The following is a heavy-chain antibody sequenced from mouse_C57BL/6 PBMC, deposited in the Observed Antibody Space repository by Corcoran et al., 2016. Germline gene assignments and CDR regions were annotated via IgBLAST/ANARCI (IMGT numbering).Heavy chain of an antibody. V-gene: IGHV9-3*01. CDR3: ARSSSSYAWFAY. J-gene: IGHJ3*01. CDR1: GYTFTTYG. Sequence: QIQLVQSGPELKKPGETVKISCKASGYTFTTYGMSWVKQAPGKGLKWMGWINTYSGVPTYADDFKGRFAFSLETSASTAYLQINNLKNEDTATYFWARSSSSYAWFAYWGQGTLVTVSA. CDR2: INTYSGVP. D-gene: IGHD1-1*01.